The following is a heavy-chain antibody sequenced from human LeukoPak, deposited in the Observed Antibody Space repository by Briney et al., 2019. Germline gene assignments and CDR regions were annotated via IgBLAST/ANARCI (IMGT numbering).Heavy chain of an antibody. V-gene: IGHV3-23*01. D-gene: IGHD3-10*01. CDR3: AKAKIYGSGSSNWFDP. J-gene: IGHJ5*02. Sequence: GGSLRLSCAASGFTFSSYAMTWVRQAPGKGLEWVSTISTSGNTTYYADSVKGQFTISRDNSKNTLYLQMNSLRAEDTAVYYCAKAKIYGSGSSNWFDPWGQGTLVTVSS. CDR1: GFTFSSYA. CDR2: ISTSGNTT.